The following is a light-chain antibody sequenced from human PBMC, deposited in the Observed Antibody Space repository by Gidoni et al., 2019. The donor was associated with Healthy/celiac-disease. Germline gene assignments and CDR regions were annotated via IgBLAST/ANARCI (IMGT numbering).Light chain of an antibody. Sequence: DIQMTQSPSTLSASVGDRVTITCRASQSISSWLAWYQQKPGNAPKLLIYKASSLESGVPSRFSGSGSGTECTLTISSLQPDDFATYYCQQYNSYSSLTFGGGTKVEIK. J-gene: IGKJ4*01. V-gene: IGKV1-5*03. CDR3: QQYNSYSSLT. CDR2: KAS. CDR1: QSISSW.